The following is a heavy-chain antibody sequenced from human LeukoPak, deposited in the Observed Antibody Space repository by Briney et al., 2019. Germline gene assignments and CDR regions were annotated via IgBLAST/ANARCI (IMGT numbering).Heavy chain of an antibody. CDR3: ARTDYGDYYYFDY. CDR1: GFTFSSYG. D-gene: IGHD4-17*01. J-gene: IGHJ4*02. Sequence: PGGSLRLSCAASGFTFSSYGMHWVRQAPGKGLEWVAFIRYDGSNKYYADSVKGRFTISRDNSKNTLYLQMNSLRAEDTAVYYCARTDYGDYYYFDYWGQGTLVTVSS. V-gene: IGHV3-30*02. CDR2: IRYDGSNK.